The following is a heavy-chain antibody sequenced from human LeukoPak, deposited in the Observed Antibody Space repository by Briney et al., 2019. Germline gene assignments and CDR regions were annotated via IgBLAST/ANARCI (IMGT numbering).Heavy chain of an antibody. CDR2: ILYDGSNK. CDR3: ARDKGNHPYNWFDP. CDR1: GFTFNNYA. Sequence: GRSLRLSCAASGFTFNNYAMHWVRQAPGKGLEWVTTILYDGSNKYYGDSVKGRFTISRDNSKSTLYLQMNSLRAEDTAVYYCARDKGNHPYNWFDPWGQGTLVTVSS. D-gene: IGHD1-14*01. V-gene: IGHV3-33*01. J-gene: IGHJ5*02.